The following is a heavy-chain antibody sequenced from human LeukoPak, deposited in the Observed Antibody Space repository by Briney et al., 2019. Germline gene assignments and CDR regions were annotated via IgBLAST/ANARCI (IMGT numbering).Heavy chain of an antibody. Sequence: PGGSLRPSCAASGFTFSTYGIHWVRQAPGKGLEWVAFIRYDGGNKYYAASVKGRFTISRDNSKNTLSLQMHSLGADDTAVYFCTVTTLGYWGQGTLVTVSS. CDR3: TVTTLGY. D-gene: IGHD4-17*01. J-gene: IGHJ4*02. CDR2: IRYDGGNK. V-gene: IGHV3-30*02. CDR1: GFTFSTYG.